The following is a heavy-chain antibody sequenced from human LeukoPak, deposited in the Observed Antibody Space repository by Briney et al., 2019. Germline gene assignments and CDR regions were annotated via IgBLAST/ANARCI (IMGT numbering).Heavy chain of an antibody. V-gene: IGHV3-9*01. J-gene: IGHJ4*02. CDR1: GFTFDDYA. D-gene: IGHD6-19*01. CDR3: AKDGGYSSGWPFDY. CDR2: ISCNSGSI. Sequence: GGSLRLSCAASGFTFDDYAMHWVRQAPGKGLEWVSGISCNSGSIGYADSVKGRFTISRDNAKNSLYLQMNSLRAEDTALYYCAKDGGYSSGWPFDYWGQGTLVTVSS.